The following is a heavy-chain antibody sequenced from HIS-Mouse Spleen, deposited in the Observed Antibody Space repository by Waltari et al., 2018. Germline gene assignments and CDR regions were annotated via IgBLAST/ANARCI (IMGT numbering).Heavy chain of an antibody. V-gene: IGHV4-38-2*02. D-gene: IGHD2-8*01. CDR3: ARDSWAYAIEYFQH. Sequence: QVQLQESGPGLVKPSETLSLTCTVSGYSISSGYYWGWIRQPPGKGLEWIGSIYHSGSTYYTPSIKSRVTISVATSKNQFSLKLSSVTAADTAVYYCARDSWAYAIEYFQHWGQGTLVTVSS. J-gene: IGHJ1*01. CDR2: IYHSGST. CDR1: GYSISSGYY.